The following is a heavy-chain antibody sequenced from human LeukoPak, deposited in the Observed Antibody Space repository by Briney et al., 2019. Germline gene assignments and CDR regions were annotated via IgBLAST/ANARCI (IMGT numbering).Heavy chain of an antibody. V-gene: IGHV1-18*01. Sequence: ASVKVSCKASGYTFTSYGITWVRQAPGQGLEWMGWISTYNGNTNYAQKLQGRVTMTTDTSTSTAYMELRSLRSDDTAVYYCARDELRYSGSYYQSDYRGQGTLVTVSS. D-gene: IGHD1-26*01. CDR2: ISTYNGNT. CDR1: GYTFTSYG. CDR3: ARDELRYSGSYYQSDY. J-gene: IGHJ4*02.